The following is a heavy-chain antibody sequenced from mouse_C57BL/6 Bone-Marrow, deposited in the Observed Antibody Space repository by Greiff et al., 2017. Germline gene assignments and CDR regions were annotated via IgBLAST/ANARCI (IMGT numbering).Heavy chain of an antibody. D-gene: IGHD1-1*02. CDR2: IYPRSGNT. V-gene: IGHV1-81*01. CDR3: ARRGGNFAY. CDR1: GYTFTSYG. Sequence: VQLQQSGAELARPGASVKLSCKASGYTFTSYGISWVKQRTGQGLEWIGEIYPRSGNTYYNEKFKGKATLTADKSSSTAYMELRSLTSEDSAVYFCARRGGNFAYWGQGTLVTVSA. J-gene: IGHJ3*01.